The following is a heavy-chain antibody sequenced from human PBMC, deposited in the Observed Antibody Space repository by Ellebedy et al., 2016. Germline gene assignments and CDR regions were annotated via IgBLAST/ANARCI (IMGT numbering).Heavy chain of an antibody. D-gene: IGHD3-3*01. CDR2: IYHSGST. CDR3: ARGGGITIFGVVIIQNWFNP. CDR1: GGSISSSSYY. Sequence: SETLSLTXTVPGGSISSSSYYWGWIRQPPGKGLEWIGSIYHSGSTYYNPSLKSRVTISVDTSKNQFSLKLSSVTAADTAVYYCARGGGITIFGVVIIQNWFNPWGQGTLVTVSS. V-gene: IGHV4-39*07. J-gene: IGHJ5*02.